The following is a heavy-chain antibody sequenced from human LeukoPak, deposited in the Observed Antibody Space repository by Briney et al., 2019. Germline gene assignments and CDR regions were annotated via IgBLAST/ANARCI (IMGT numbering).Heavy chain of an antibody. CDR1: GFTFSTYT. CDR3: ARGQFLIDY. CDR2: ISTSSSTI. Sequence: GGSLRLSCAASGFTFSTYTMNWVRQAPGKGLEWISYISTSSSTIYYADSVKGRFTISRDNAKNSLFLQMNSLRAEDTAVYYCARGQFLIDYWGQGTLVTVSS. J-gene: IGHJ4*02. V-gene: IGHV3-48*01. D-gene: IGHD2/OR15-2a*01.